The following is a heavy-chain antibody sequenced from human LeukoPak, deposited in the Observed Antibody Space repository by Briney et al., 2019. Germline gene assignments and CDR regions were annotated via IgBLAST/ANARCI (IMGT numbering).Heavy chain of an antibody. J-gene: IGHJ4*02. CDR3: ARGHYYDSSGYPLRTLDF. CDR1: GGSFSGYY. V-gene: IGHV4-34*01. D-gene: IGHD3-22*01. CDR2: INHSGST. Sequence: KPSETLSLTCAVYGGSFSGYYWSWIRQPPGKGLEWIGEINHSGSTNYNPSLKSRVTISVDTSKNQFSLKLSSVTAADTAVYYCARGHYYDSSGYPLRTLDFWGQGTLVTVSS.